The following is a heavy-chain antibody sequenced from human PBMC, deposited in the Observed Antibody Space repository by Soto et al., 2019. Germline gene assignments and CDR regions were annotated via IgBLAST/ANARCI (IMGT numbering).Heavy chain of an antibody. D-gene: IGHD3-10*01. CDR3: AKYYYGSGSQSIFDY. CDR1: GFTFSSYW. Sequence: PGGSLRLSCAASGFTFSSYWMSWVRQAPGKGLEWVANIKQDGSEKYYVDSVKGRFTISRDNAKNSLYLQMNSLRAEDTAVYYCAKYYYGSGSQSIFDYWGQGTLVTVSS. CDR2: IKQDGSEK. J-gene: IGHJ4*02. V-gene: IGHV3-7*05.